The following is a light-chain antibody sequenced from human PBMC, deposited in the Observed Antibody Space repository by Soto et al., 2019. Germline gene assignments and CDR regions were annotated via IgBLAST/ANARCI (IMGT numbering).Light chain of an antibody. CDR2: RNN. CDR1: SSNIGSNY. CDR3: AARDDSLNGHV. J-gene: IGLJ1*01. V-gene: IGLV1-47*01. Sequence: QSVLTQPPSVSATPGQSVTISCSGGSSNIGSNYVFWYQHLPGTAPKLLICRNNQRPSGVPDRFSGSKSGTSASLVISGLRSADEADYYCAARDDSLNGHVFGTGTKLTVL.